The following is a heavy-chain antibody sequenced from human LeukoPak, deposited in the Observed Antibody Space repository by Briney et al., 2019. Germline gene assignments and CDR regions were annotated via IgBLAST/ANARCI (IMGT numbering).Heavy chain of an antibody. CDR3: ARALLWFGELYYDY. D-gene: IGHD3-10*01. J-gene: IGHJ4*02. CDR1: GFTVSSNY. CDR2: IYSGGST. V-gene: IGHV3-53*01. Sequence: GGSLRLSCAASGFTVSSNYMSWVRQAPGKGLEWVSVIYSGGSTYYAGSVKGRFTISRDNSKNTLYLQMNSLRAEDTAVYYCARALLWFGELYYDYWGQGTLVTVSS.